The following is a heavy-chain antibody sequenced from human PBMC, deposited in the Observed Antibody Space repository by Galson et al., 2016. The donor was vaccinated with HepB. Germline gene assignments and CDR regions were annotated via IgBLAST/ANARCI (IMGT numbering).Heavy chain of an antibody. J-gene: IGHJ4*02. CDR2: IYWDDDK. V-gene: IGHV2-5*02. Sequence: PALVKPPQTLTLTCTLSGFSLSTSAVGVGWIRQPPEKALEWLALIYWDDDKPYSPSLKSRLTITKDTSKNQVVLTMTNMDPVDTATYYCARSDYGSGLYYFDYWGQGTLVTVSS. CDR1: GFSLSTSAVG. CDR3: ARSDYGSGLYYFDY. D-gene: IGHD3-10*01.